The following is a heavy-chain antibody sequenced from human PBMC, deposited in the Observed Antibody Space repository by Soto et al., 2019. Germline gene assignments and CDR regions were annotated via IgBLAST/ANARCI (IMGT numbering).Heavy chain of an antibody. D-gene: IGHD3-22*01. CDR1: GYTFTSYY. Sequence: QVQLVQSGAEVKKPGASVKVSCKASGYTFTSYYMHWVRQAPGQGLEWMGIINPSGGSTSYAQKFQGRVTMTRDTSTSTVYMELSSLRSEDTAVYYCARGAAPYYYDSSGYYYYNYWGQGTLVTVSS. CDR2: INPSGGST. J-gene: IGHJ4*02. V-gene: IGHV1-46*01. CDR3: ARGAAPYYYDSSGYYYYNY.